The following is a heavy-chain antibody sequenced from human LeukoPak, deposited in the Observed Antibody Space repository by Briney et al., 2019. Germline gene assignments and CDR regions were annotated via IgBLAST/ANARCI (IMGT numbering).Heavy chain of an antibody. Sequence: PGGSLRLSCAASGFTFSDYNMNWVRQPPGKGLEWVSSISGFSNYIYYADSVKGRFTISSDNAKNSLYLQMNSLRAEDTAVYYCARWDNDSDWWGQGTLVTVSS. V-gene: IGHV3-21*01. CDR2: ISGFSNYI. CDR1: GFTFSDYN. CDR3: ARWDNDSDW. J-gene: IGHJ4*02. D-gene: IGHD3-22*01.